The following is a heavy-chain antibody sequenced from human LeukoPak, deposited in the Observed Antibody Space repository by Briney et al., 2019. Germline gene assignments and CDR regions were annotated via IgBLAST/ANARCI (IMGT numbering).Heavy chain of an antibody. CDR2: INPSGIGST. V-gene: IGHV1-46*02. J-gene: IGHJ4*02. CDR3: ASTIVTAMPRYEY. D-gene: IGHD5-18*01. CDR1: GDTFNNYY. Sequence: ASVKVSYKASGDTFNNYYMHWVRQAPGQGLEWMGIINPSGIGSTSYALKFQGRVTMTRDTSTSTVYRDTSTSTVYMELSSLTSEDTAVYYCASTIVTAMPRYEYWGQGTLVTVSS.